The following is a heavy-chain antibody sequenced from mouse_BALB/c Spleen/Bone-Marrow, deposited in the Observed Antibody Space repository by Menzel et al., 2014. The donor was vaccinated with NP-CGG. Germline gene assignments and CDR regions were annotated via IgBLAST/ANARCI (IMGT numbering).Heavy chain of an antibody. J-gene: IGHJ3*01. CDR3: ARRELGPRWFTY. D-gene: IGHD3-1*01. Sequence: VQLQESGAEFVKPGASVKRSCKASGYTFTSYWMHWVKQRPGQGLEWIGEIDPSDSYTNYNQKFKGKATLTVDKSSSTAYMQLSSLTSEDSAVYYCARRELGPRWFTYWGQGTLVTVSA. CDR1: GYTFTSYW. CDR2: IDPSDSYT. V-gene: IGHV1-69*02.